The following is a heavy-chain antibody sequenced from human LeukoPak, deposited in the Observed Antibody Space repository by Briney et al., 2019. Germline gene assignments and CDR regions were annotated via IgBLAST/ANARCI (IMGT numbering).Heavy chain of an antibody. J-gene: IGHJ6*03. CDR3: ARVSDGGGYSSSSGSPLYYMDV. V-gene: IGHV1-69*05. D-gene: IGHD6-6*01. CDR1: GGTFSSYA. Sequence: GASVKVSCKASGGTFSSYAISWVRQAPGQGLEWMGRIIPIFGTANYAQKFQGRVTITTDESTSTAYMELSSLRSEDTAVYYCARVSDGGGYSSSSGSPLYYMDVWGKGTTVTVSS. CDR2: IIPIFGTA.